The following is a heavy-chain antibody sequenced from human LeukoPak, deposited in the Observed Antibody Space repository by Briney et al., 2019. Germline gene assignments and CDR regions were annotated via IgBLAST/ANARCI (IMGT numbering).Heavy chain of an antibody. CDR3: AKDGEWELRYFDY. Sequence: GGSLRLSCAASGFTFGDYAMHWVRQAPGKGLEWVSGISWNSGSKGYADSVKGRFTISIDNAKHSLYLQMNSLRAEDTVLYYCAKDGEWELRYFDYWGQGTLVSVSS. V-gene: IGHV3-9*01. CDR2: ISWNSGSK. J-gene: IGHJ4*02. D-gene: IGHD1-26*01. CDR1: GFTFGDYA.